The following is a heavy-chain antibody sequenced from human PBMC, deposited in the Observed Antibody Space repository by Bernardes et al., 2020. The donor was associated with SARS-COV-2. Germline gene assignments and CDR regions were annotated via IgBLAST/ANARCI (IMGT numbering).Heavy chain of an antibody. CDR2: IKWDGDNT. CDR3: AREIDIPVGGKFRPPDY. CDR1: GFTFEDYG. J-gene: IGHJ4*01. Sequence: GGSLRLSCAASGFTFEDYGMTWVRQAPGKGLEWVSGIKWDGDNTGYAGSVKGRFTISRDNAKNSLYLQMNSLRVEDTAVYYCAREIDIPVGGKFRPPDYWGLGTRVTVAS. V-gene: IGHV3-20*04. D-gene: IGHD2-15*01.